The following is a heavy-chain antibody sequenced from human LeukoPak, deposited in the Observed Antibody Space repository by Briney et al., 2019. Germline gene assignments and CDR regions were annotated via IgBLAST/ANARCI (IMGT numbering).Heavy chain of an antibody. CDR1: GGFISSYY. V-gene: IGHV4-59*08. CDR2: IYYSGST. Sequence: SSETLSLTCTVSGGFISSYYWSWIRQPPGKGLEWIGYIYYSGSTNYNPSLRSRVTISVDTSKNQFSLKLRSVTAADTAVYYCASLGHCNSSSCYAGWFDPWGQGTLVTVSS. J-gene: IGHJ5*02. D-gene: IGHD2-2*01. CDR3: ASLGHCNSSSCYAGWFDP.